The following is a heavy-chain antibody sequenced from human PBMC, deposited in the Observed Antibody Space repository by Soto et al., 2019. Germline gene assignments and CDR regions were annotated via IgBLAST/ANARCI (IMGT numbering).Heavy chain of an antibody. CDR2: FDPEDGET. CDR3: ATAYYYDSSGYYYQDY. J-gene: IGHJ4*02. V-gene: IGHV1-24*01. CDR1: GYTLTELS. D-gene: IGHD3-22*01. Sequence: ASVKVSCKVSGYTLTELSMHWVRQAPGKGLEWMGGFDPEDGETIYAQKFQGRVTMTEDTSTDTAYMELSSLRSEDTAVYYCATAYYYDSSGYYYQDYWGQGTLVTVSS.